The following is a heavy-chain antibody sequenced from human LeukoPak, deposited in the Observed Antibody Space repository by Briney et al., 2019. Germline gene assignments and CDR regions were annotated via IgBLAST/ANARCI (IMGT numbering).Heavy chain of an antibody. J-gene: IGHJ4*02. CDR2: IYYSGST. Sequence: PSETLSLTCTVSGGSISSYYWSWIRQPPGKGLEWIRYIYYSGSTNYNPSLKSRVTISVDTSKNQFSLKLSSVTAADTALYYCARHPGGVTTPFDYWGQGTLVTVPS. CDR3: ARHPGGVTTPFDY. CDR1: GGSISSYY. D-gene: IGHD3-16*01. V-gene: IGHV4-59*08.